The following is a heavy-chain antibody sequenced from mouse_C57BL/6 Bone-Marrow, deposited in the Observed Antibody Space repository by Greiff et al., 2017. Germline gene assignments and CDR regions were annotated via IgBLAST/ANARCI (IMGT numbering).Heavy chain of an antibody. V-gene: IGHV14-1*01. CDR3: ALLPRFWFAY. J-gene: IGHJ3*01. CDR1: GFNINDYY. Sequence: EVQLQQSGAELVRPGASVKLSCTASGFNINDYYMHWVKQRPEQGLEWIGRIDPEDGDTEYDPKFQGKATLTVDTSSNTAYMQLSSLTAEDTSVYYCALLPRFWFAYWGQGTLVTVSA. CDR2: IDPEDGDT. D-gene: IGHD1-1*01.